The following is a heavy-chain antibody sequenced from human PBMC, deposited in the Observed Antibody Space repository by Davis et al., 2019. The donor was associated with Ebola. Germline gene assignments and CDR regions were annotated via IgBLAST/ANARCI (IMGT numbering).Heavy chain of an antibody. CDR3: AVVSAAAPVGPSFYS. J-gene: IGHJ4*02. CDR2: ISGSGGST. Sequence: GESLKISCAASGFTFSSYARSWVRQAPGKGLEWVSAISGSGGSTYYADSVKGRFTISRDNSKNTLYLQMNSLGAEATAVYYCAVVSAAAPVGPSFYSLGPGTLVTVSS. V-gene: IGHV3-23*01. D-gene: IGHD6-13*01. CDR1: GFTFSSYA.